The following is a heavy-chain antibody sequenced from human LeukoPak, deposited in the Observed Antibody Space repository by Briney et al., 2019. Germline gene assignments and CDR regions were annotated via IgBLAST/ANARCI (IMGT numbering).Heavy chain of an antibody. V-gene: IGHV4-59*01. CDR3: ARDSPYYYGSGSATYYMDV. D-gene: IGHD3-10*01. CDR1: GGSISSYY. CDR2: IYYSGST. J-gene: IGHJ6*03. Sequence: PSETLSLTCTVSGGSISSYYWSWIRQPPGKGLEWIGYIYYSGSTNYNPSLKSRVTISVDTSKNQFSLKLSSVTAADTAVYYCARDSPYYYGSGSATYYMDVWGKGTTVTVSS.